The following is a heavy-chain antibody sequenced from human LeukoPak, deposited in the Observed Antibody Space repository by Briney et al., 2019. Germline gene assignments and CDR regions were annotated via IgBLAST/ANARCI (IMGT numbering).Heavy chain of an antibody. J-gene: IGHJ4*02. D-gene: IGHD3-22*01. CDR2: ISGSGGHT. V-gene: IGHV3-23*01. CDR1: GFTFSRYA. CDR3: AKGRNYYDTSGYYSEFDY. Sequence: GGSLRLSCAASGFTFSRYAMSWVRQAPGKGLEWVSVISGSGGHTYYADSVKGRFTVSRDSSKSTLYLQMNSLRAEDTAVYYCAKGRNYYDTSGYYSEFDYWDPGTLVTVSS.